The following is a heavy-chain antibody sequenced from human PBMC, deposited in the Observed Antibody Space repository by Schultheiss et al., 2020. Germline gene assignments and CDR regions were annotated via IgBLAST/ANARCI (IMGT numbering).Heavy chain of an antibody. CDR3: ACSLITGTTRYFDY. CDR2: ISSSSSYI. D-gene: IGHD1-7*01. CDR1: GFTFSSYS. J-gene: IGHJ4*02. Sequence: GGSLRLSCAASGFTFSSYSMNWVRQAPGKGLEWVSSISSSSSYIYYADSVKGRFTISRDNAKNSLYLQMNSLRAEDTAVYYCACSLITGTTRYFDYWGQGTLVTVAS. V-gene: IGHV3-21*01.